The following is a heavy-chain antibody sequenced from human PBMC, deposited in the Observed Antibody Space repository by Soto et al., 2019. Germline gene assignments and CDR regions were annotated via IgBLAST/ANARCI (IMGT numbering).Heavy chain of an antibody. J-gene: IGHJ4*02. CDR1: GGSISSGDYY. CDR2: IYYSGST. CDR3: ARAVLRYSSSSLDY. V-gene: IGHV4-30-4*01. Sequence: SETLSLTCTVSGGSISSGDYYWSWIRQPPGKGLEWIGYIYYSGSTYYNPSLKSRVTISVDTSKNQFSLKLSSVTAADTAVYYCARAVLRYSSSSLDYWGQGTLVTVSS. D-gene: IGHD6-6*01.